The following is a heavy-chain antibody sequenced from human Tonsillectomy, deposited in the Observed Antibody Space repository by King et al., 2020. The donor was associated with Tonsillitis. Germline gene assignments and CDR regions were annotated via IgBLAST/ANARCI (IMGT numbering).Heavy chain of an antibody. Sequence: QLVQSGPEVKKPGASVKVSCKASGYAFSAYGITWIRQAPGQGLEWMGCIRGYNADTNYAQNLQGRVTVTTDTSTSTAYMELRSLRFDDTAVYYCARARGYTYGDYWGQGTLVTVSS. CDR1: GYAFSAYG. D-gene: IGHD5-18*01. CDR3: ARARGYTYGDY. V-gene: IGHV1-18*01. CDR2: IRGYNADT. J-gene: IGHJ4*02.